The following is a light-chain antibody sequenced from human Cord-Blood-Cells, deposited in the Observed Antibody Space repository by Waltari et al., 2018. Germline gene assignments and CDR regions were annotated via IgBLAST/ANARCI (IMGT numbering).Light chain of an antibody. Sequence: QSALTQPRSVSGSPGQSGTISWPGTSSEVGGYNYVLWYQQHPGKAPKLMIYDVSKRPSGVPDRFSGSKSGNTASLTISGLQAEDEADYYCCSYAGSYTLVFGGGTKLTVL. CDR1: SSEVGGYNY. CDR3: CSYAGSYTLV. V-gene: IGLV2-11*01. CDR2: DVS. J-gene: IGLJ2*01.